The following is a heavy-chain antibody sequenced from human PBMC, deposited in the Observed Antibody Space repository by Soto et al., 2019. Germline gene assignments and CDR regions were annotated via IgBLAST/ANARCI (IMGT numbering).Heavy chain of an antibody. Sequence: ASVKVSCKASGYTFTSYDINWVRQATGQGLEWMGWMNPNSGNTGYAQKFQGRVTMTRNTSISTAYMELSSLRSEDTAVYYCAREVTYYYGSGSFCPHYYYYMDVWGKGTTVTVSS. CDR3: AREVTYYYGSGSFCPHYYYYMDV. CDR1: GYTFTSYD. CDR2: MNPNSGNT. V-gene: IGHV1-8*01. D-gene: IGHD3-10*01. J-gene: IGHJ6*03.